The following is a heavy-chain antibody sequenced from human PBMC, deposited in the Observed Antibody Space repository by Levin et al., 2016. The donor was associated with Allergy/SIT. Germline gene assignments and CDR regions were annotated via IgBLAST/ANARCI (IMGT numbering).Heavy chain of an antibody. D-gene: IGHD4-11*01. J-gene: IGHJ4*02. Sequence: GESLKISCAASGFTFSSYAMSWVRQAPGKGLEWVSAISGSGGSTYYADSVKGRFTISRDNSKNTLYLQMNSLRAEDTAVYYCAKDQKGLPQDYWGQGTLVTVSS. V-gene: IGHV3-23*01. CDR3: AKDQKGLPQDY. CDR2: ISGSGGST. CDR1: GFTFSSYA.